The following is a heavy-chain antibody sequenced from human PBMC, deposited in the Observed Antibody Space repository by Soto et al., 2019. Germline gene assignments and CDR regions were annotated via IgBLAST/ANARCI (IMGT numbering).Heavy chain of an antibody. Sequence: ASVKVSCKTSGYIFNNYYIHWVRQAPGQELERMGIINPNGGSTSYAQKFQGRVTMTRDMSTSTVYMELSSLRSEDTGIFSCAWSSSGYYWGFDAWGQGGLVTVCS. J-gene: IGHJ5*02. CDR3: AWSSSGYYWGFDA. CDR2: INPNGGST. V-gene: IGHV1-46*02. D-gene: IGHD3-22*01. CDR1: GYIFNNYY.